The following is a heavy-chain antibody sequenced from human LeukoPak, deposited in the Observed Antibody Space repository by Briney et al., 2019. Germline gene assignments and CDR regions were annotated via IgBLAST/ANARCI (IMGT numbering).Heavy chain of an antibody. J-gene: IGHJ4*02. D-gene: IGHD3-3*01. CDR3: ARGVITIFGVVTHFDY. Sequence: GASVTVSCKASGYTFTSYGISWVRQAPGQGLEWMGWISAYNGNTNYAQKLQGRVTMTTDTSTSTAYMELRSLRSDDTAVYYCARGVITIFGVVTHFDYWGQGTLVTVSS. V-gene: IGHV1-18*01. CDR2: ISAYNGNT. CDR1: GYTFTSYG.